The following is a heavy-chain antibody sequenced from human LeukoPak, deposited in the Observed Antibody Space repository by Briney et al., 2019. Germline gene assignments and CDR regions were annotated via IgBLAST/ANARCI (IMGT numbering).Heavy chain of an antibody. Sequence: GGSLRLSCAASGFTFSSYAMHWVRQAPGKGLEWVAVISYDGSNKYYADSVKGRFTISRDNSKNTLYLQMSSLRAEDTAVYYCAEAYYGILAGLRHWGQGTLVTVSS. CDR2: ISYDGSNK. D-gene: IGHD3-9*01. CDR3: AEAYYGILAGLRH. J-gene: IGHJ4*02. V-gene: IGHV3-30*04. CDR1: GFTFSSYA.